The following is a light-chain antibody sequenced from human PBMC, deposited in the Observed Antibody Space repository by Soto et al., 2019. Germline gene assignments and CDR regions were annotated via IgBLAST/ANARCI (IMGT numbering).Light chain of an antibody. Sequence: DIQMTQSPSTLSASVGDRVTITCRASQSISSWLAWYQQKPGKAPKLLIYDASTLESGVPSRFSGSGSGTEFTLTISSLQSDDFATYYCQQYKSYPLTFGGGTKVEIK. V-gene: IGKV1-5*01. CDR1: QSISSW. J-gene: IGKJ4*01. CDR3: QQYKSYPLT. CDR2: DAS.